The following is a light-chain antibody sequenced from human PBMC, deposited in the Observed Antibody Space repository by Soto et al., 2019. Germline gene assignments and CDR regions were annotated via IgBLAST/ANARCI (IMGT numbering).Light chain of an antibody. J-gene: IGKJ2*01. CDR3: QQYGSSPLYT. CDR1: QSVSSSY. CDR2: GAS. Sequence: EIVLTQSPGTLSLSPGERATLSCRASQSVSSSYLAWYQQKLGQAPRLLIYGASSRATGIPDRFSGSGSGRDFTLTISRLEPEDFAVYYWQQYGSSPLYTFGQGTKLEIK. V-gene: IGKV3-20*01.